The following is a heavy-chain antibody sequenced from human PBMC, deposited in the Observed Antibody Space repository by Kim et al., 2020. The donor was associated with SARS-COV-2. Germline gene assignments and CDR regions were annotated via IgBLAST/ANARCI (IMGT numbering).Heavy chain of an antibody. D-gene: IGHD6-19*01. CDR3: AREAEKYSSGWYVY. Sequence: AKKFQGRVTMTRNTSISTAYMELSSLRSEDTAVYYCAREAEKYSSGWYVYWGQGTLVTVSS. V-gene: IGHV1-8*01. J-gene: IGHJ4*02.